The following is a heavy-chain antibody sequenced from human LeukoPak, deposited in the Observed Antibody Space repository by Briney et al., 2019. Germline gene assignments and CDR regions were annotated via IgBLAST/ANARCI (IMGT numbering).Heavy chain of an antibody. D-gene: IGHD3/OR15-3a*01. V-gene: IGHV3-23*01. CDR2: IGGSGGDT. J-gene: IGHJ6*02. Sequence: PGGSLRLSCAASGLTFSSYAMSWVRQAPGKGLEWVSGIGGSGGDTFTVSRDNSKNTLFLQIDSLRTEDTAVYYCVPLGGLGYYQYGMDVWGRGTTVTVSS. CDR1: GLTFSSYA. CDR3: VPLGGLGYYQYGMDV.